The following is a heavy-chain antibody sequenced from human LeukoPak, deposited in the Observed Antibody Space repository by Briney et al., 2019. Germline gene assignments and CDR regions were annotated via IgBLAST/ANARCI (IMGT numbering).Heavy chain of an antibody. Sequence: PSQTLSLTXTVSGGSISSGDYYWSWIRQPPGKGLEWIGYIYYSGSTYYNPSLKSRVTISVDTSKNQFSLKLSSVTAADTAVYYCAREGSSGYYLYYYYMDVRGKGTTVTVSS. D-gene: IGHD3-22*01. CDR2: IYYSGST. V-gene: IGHV4-30-4*08. CDR1: GGSISSGDYY. J-gene: IGHJ6*03. CDR3: AREGSSGYYLYYYYMDV.